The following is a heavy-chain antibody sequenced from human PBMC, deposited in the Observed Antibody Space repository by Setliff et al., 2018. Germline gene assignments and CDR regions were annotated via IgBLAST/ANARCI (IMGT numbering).Heavy chain of an antibody. D-gene: IGHD2-2*01. CDR3: ARGYCSSSGCFFAGWFDP. V-gene: IGHV4-34*01. J-gene: IGHJ5*02. CDR1: DGSFSGCY. CDR2: IDHSGNT. Sequence: SETLSLTCAVYDGSFSGCYWSWIRQPPGKGLEWIGEIDHSGNTNYNPSLKSRVTIFVDTSKNRFSLKLNSVTAADMAVYYCARGYCSSSGCFFAGWFDPWGQGTLVTVSS.